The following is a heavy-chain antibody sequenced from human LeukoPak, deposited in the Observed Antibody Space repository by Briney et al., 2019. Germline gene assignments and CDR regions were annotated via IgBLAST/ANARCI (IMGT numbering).Heavy chain of an antibody. D-gene: IGHD1-14*01. CDR1: GFTFSSYA. J-gene: IGHJ3*02. V-gene: IGHV3-30-3*01. CDR2: ISYDGSNK. CDR3: ARDYQPRGSVGAFDI. Sequence: PGGSLRLSCAASGFTFSSYAMHWVRQAPGKGLEWVAVISYDGSNKYYADSVKGRFTISRDNSKNTLYLQMNCLRAEDTAVYYCARDYQPRGSVGAFDIWGQGTMVTVSS.